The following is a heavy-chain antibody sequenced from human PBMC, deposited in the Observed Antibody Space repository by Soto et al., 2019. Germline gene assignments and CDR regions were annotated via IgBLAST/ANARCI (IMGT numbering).Heavy chain of an antibody. CDR3: ASWRGGYTYGLDH. Sequence: GGSLRLSCAASGFTFSSYAMSWVRQAPGKGLEWVSAISGSGGSTNYADSVKGRFTVSRDNAKKTMSLQMNSLRAEDTAVYYCASWRGGYTYGLDHWGQGTPVTVSS. V-gene: IGHV3-23*01. J-gene: IGHJ4*02. CDR2: ISGSGGST. D-gene: IGHD5-18*01. CDR1: GFTFSSYA.